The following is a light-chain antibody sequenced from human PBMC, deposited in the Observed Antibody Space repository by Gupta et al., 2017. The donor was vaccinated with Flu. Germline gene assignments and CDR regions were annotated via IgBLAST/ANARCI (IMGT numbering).Light chain of an antibody. CDR3: SSDTSSSTYV. J-gene: IGLJ1*01. V-gene: IGLV2-18*02. CDR2: EVS. Sequence: QSALTQPPSVSGSPGQSVTISCTGTSSDIGSYNRVSWYHQTPGTAPNLMIYEVSNRPAGVPNRFSGSKSGNTASLTISGLQEEDEADYYGSSDTSSSTYVFGTGTKVTVL. CDR1: SSDIGSYNR.